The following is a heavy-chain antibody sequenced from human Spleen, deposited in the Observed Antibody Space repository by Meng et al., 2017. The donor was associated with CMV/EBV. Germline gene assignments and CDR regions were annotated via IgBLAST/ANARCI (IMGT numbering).Heavy chain of an antibody. Sequence: TFTNYDINWVQQATGQGLEWMGWMNPNSGSTGYAQRCQGRVTMTRNTSISTAYMELSSLRSEDTAVYYCARGLSYYEILTGYYNWFDPWGQGTLVPSPQ. D-gene: IGHD3-9*01. V-gene: IGHV1-8*01. CDR3: ARGLSYYEILTGYYNWFDP. J-gene: IGHJ5*02. CDR2: MNPNSGST. CDR1: TFTNYD.